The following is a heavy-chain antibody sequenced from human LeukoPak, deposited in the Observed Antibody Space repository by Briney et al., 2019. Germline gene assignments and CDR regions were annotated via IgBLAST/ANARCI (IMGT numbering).Heavy chain of an antibody. CDR3: AREIKHGSGMGRSGGYFDY. CDR2: IYYSGST. Sequence: PSETLSLTCTVSGDSISSSTYYWGWIRQPPGKGLEWIGSIYYSGSTYYNPSLKSRVTISVDTSKNQFSLKLSSVTAADTAVYYCAREIKHGSGMGRSGGYFDYWGQGTLVTVSS. CDR1: GDSISSSTYY. V-gene: IGHV4-39*07. D-gene: IGHD3-10*01. J-gene: IGHJ4*02.